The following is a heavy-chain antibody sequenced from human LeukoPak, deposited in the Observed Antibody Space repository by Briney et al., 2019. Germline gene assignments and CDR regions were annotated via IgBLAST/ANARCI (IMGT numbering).Heavy chain of an antibody. CDR2: IKPEGSEK. CDR3: ARGRSSSFG. Sequence: GGSLRLSCAASGFTFRSYWMTWVRQAQGKGLEWVANIKPEGSEKNYVDFVKGRFTISRDNAKNSLYLQMNSLRVEDTAVYSCARGRSSSFGWGQGTLVTVSS. V-gene: IGHV3-7*01. D-gene: IGHD6-19*01. CDR1: GFTFRSYW. J-gene: IGHJ4*02.